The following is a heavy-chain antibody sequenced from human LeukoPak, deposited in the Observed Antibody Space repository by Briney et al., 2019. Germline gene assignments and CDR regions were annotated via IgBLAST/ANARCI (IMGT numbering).Heavy chain of an antibody. CDR1: GFTFSSYS. CDR3: ARDHGGPGGY. Sequence: PGGSLRLSCAASGFTFSSYSMNWVRQAPGKGLEWVSSISSSSSYTYYADSVKGRFTISRDNAKNSLYLQMNSLRAEDTAVYYCARDHGGPGGYWGQGTLVTVSS. J-gene: IGHJ4*02. D-gene: IGHD2-15*01. V-gene: IGHV3-21*01. CDR2: ISSSSSYT.